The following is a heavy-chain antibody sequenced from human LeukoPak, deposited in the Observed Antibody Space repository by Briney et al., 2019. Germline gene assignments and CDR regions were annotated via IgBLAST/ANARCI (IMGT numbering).Heavy chain of an antibody. CDR2: IIPILGIA. J-gene: IGHJ4*02. CDR1: GYTFTSYY. CDR3: ARLSDSSDY. D-gene: IGHD6-13*01. V-gene: IGHV1-69*02. Sequence: GASVKVSCKASGYTFTSYYMHWVRQAPGQGLEWMGRIIPILGIANYAQKFQGRVTITADKSTSTAYMELSSLRSEDTAVYYCARLSDSSDYWGQGTLVTVSS.